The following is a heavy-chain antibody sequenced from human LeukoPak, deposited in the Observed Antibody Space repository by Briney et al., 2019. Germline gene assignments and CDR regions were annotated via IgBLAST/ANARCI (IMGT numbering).Heavy chain of an antibody. D-gene: IGHD1-26*01. CDR3: ARVRGSYSADY. CDR1: GFTFSDYY. CDR2: ISGSGAAT. V-gene: IGHV3-11*01. Sequence: GGSLRLSCAASGFTFSDYYMSWIRQAPGKGLEWVSYISGSGAATYYADSVKGRFTISRDNPKDSLYLQLNSLRAEDTALYYCARVRGSYSADYWGQGTLVTVSS. J-gene: IGHJ4*02.